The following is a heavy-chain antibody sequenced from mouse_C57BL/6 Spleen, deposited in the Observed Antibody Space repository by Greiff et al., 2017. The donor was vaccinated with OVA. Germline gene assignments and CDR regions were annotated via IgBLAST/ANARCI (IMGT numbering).Heavy chain of an antibody. J-gene: IGHJ4*01. V-gene: IGHV1-26*01. Sequence: VQLQQSGPELVKPGASVKISCKASGYTFTDYYMNWVKQSHGKSLEGIGDINPNNGGTSYNQKFKGKATLTVDKSSSTAYMELRSLTSEDSAVYYCARRGQLRLRLYAMDYWGQGTSVTVSS. D-gene: IGHD3-2*02. CDR3: ARRGQLRLRLYAMDY. CDR2: INPNNGGT. CDR1: GYTFTDYY.